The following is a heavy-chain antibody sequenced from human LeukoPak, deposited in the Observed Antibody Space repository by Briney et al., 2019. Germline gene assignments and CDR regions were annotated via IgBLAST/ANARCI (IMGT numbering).Heavy chain of an antibody. V-gene: IGHV3-33*08. J-gene: IGHJ3*01. D-gene: IGHD1-26*01. CDR3: ARWGIVGHDAFDL. Sequence: PGGSLRLSCAASGFTFNTFNMNWVRQAPGKGLEWVALIRYDGNDHWYGDSAKGRYTISRDNSKDTVYLQMDSLRDEDTAVYYCARWGIVGHDAFDLWGQGTMVTVSS. CDR1: GFTFNTFN. CDR2: IRYDGNDH.